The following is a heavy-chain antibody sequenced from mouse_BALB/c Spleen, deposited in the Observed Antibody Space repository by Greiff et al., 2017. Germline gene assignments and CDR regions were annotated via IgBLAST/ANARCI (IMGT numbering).Heavy chain of an antibody. CDR2: ISSGSSTI. J-gene: IGHJ3*01. V-gene: IGHV5-17*02. CDR1: GFTFSSFG. Sequence: EVQLVESGGGLVQPGGSRKLSCAASGFTFSSFGMHWVRQAPGKGLEWVAYISSGSSTIYYADTVKGRFTISRDNPKNTLFLQMTSLRSEDTAMYYCARESGSSRLAYWGQGTLVTVSA. CDR3: ARESGSSRLAY. D-gene: IGHD1-1*01.